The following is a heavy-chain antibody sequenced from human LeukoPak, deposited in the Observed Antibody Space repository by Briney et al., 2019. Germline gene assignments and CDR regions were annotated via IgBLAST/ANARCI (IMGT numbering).Heavy chain of an antibody. CDR1: GFTFGSYS. J-gene: IGHJ3*01. CDR3: ARMNYDILTGYYLRAFDV. Sequence: PGGSLRLSCAASGFTFGSYSMNWVRQAPGKGLEWVSSISSSSSYIYYADSVKGRFTISRDNAKNSLYLQMNSLRAEDTAVYYCARMNYDILTGYYLRAFDVWGQGTMVTVSS. D-gene: IGHD3-9*01. V-gene: IGHV3-21*01. CDR2: ISSSSSYI.